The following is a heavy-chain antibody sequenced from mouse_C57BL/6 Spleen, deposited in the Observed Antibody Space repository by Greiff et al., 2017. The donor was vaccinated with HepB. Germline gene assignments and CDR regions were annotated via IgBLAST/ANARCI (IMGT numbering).Heavy chain of an antibody. D-gene: IGHD2-4*01. J-gene: IGHJ1*03. CDR2: ISYSGST. V-gene: IGHV3-1*01. CDR3: ARGGLPTYFDV. CDR1: GYSITSGYD. Sequence: EVQLVESGPGMVKPSQSLSLTCTVTGYSITSGYDWHWIRHFPGNKLEWMGYISYSGSTNYNPSLKSRISITHDTSKNHFFLKLNSVTTEDTATYYCARGGLPTYFDVWGTGTTVTVSS.